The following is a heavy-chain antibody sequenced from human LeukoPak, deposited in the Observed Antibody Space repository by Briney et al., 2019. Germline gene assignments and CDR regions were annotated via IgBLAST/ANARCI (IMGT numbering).Heavy chain of an antibody. CDR2: YNCCGGST. CDR1: GFHFNSHA. CDR3: AKDRRAGIAAAGKGYYFDY. J-gene: IGHJ4*02. V-gene: IGHV3-23*01. Sequence: GSLKPSCSTSGFHFNSHAKRWGRQAPGEGLEGGSAYNCCGGSTYYADSVKGRFTISRDNSKNTLYLQMNSLRAEDTAVYYCAKDRRAGIAAAGKGYYFDYWGQGTLVTVSS. D-gene: IGHD6-13*01.